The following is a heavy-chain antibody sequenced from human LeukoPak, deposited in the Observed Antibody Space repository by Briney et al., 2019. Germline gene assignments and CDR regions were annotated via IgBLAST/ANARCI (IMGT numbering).Heavy chain of an antibody. V-gene: IGHV3-23*01. CDR3: AKDSSIGESFDY. J-gene: IGHJ4*02. CDR1: GFTFSSYA. CDR2: ISGSGGST. Sequence: GGSLRLSCAASGFTFSSYATSWVRQAPGKGLEWVSAISGSGGSTYYADSVKGRFTISRDNSKNTLYLQMNSLRAEDTAVYYCAKDSSIGESFDYWGQGTLVTVSS. D-gene: IGHD4-17*01.